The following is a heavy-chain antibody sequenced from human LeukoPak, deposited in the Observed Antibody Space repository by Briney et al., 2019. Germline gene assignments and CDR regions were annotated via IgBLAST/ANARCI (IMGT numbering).Heavy chain of an antibody. Sequence: GASVKVSCKASGYTFTSYGISWVRQAPGQGLEWMGWISAYNGNTNYAQKLQGRVTMTTDTSTSTAYMELRSLRSDDTAVYYCARDRSSGWYGYYFDYWGQGTLVTVSS. D-gene: IGHD6-19*01. CDR3: ARDRSSGWYGYYFDY. CDR2: ISAYNGNT. CDR1: GYTFTSYG. J-gene: IGHJ4*02. V-gene: IGHV1-18*01.